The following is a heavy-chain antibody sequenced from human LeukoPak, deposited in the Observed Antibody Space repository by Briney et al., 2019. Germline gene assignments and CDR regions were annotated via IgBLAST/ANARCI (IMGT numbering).Heavy chain of an antibody. CDR3: ARNLIEKGAGTLGY. J-gene: IGHJ4*02. Sequence: SETLSLTCTVSGGSISSYYWSWIRQPPGKGLEWIGYIYYSGSTNYNPSLKSRITTSTDTSKNQFFLKLSSVTAADTAVYYCARNLIEKGAGTLGYWGQGTLVTVSS. V-gene: IGHV4-59*12. CDR2: IYYSGST. D-gene: IGHD1-1*01. CDR1: GGSISSYY.